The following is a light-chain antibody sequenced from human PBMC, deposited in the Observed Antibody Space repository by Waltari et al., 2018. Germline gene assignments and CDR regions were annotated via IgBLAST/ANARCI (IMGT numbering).Light chain of an antibody. CDR3: HQYNNWPRT. Sequence: EIVMTQSPATLSVSPGERATLSCRASQSVGSKLAWYQQKPGQAPRLLIYGASTRATGILARFIGGGSGTEFTLTISSLQSEDFAVYYCHQYNNWPRTFGQGTKVEIK. CDR2: GAS. J-gene: IGKJ1*01. CDR1: QSVGSK. V-gene: IGKV3-15*01.